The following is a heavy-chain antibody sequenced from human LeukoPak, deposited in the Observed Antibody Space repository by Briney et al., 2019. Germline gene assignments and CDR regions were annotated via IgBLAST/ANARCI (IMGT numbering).Heavy chain of an antibody. Sequence: PSETLSLTCGVDGGSFSGYYWTWIRQPPGKGLEWIGEINHRGSTNYNPSLKSRVTISVDTSKNEFSLNLDSVTAADTAVYYCARTTYYEFWSGSPGAFDIWGQGSRVTVSS. CDR1: GGSFSGYY. J-gene: IGHJ3*02. D-gene: IGHD3-3*01. V-gene: IGHV4-34*01. CDR3: ARTTYYEFWSGSPGAFDI. CDR2: INHRGST.